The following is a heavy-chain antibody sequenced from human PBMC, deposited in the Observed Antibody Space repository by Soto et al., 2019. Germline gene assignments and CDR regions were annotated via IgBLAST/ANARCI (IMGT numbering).Heavy chain of an antibody. Sequence: PSETLSLTCAVYGGSFSGYYWSWIRQPPGKGLEWIGEINHSGSTNYNPSLKSRVTISVDTSKNQFSLKLSSVTAADTAVYYCARYYRRSGYDFRLSYYFYGMDVWRQGTTVTVS. CDR2: INHSGST. CDR3: ARYYRRSGYDFRLSYYFYGMDV. J-gene: IGHJ6*02. V-gene: IGHV4-34*01. D-gene: IGHD5-12*01. CDR1: GGSFSGYY.